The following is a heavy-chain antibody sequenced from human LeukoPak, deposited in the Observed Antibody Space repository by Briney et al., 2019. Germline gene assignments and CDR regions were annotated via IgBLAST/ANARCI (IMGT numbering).Heavy chain of an antibody. J-gene: IGHJ3*02. CDR2: IYYGGST. Sequence: SETLSLTCTVSGGSISSGDYYWSWIRQPPGKGLEWIGYIYYGGSTYYNPSLKSRVTISVDTSKNQFSLKLSSVTAADTAVYYCASRCSTSCYDAFDIWGQGTMVTVSS. CDR3: ASRCSTSCYDAFDI. CDR1: GGSISSGDYY. D-gene: IGHD2-2*01. V-gene: IGHV4-30-4*01.